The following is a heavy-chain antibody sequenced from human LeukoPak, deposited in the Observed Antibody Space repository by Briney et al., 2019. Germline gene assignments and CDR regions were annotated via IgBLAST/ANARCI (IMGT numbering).Heavy chain of an antibody. J-gene: IGHJ4*02. CDR3: AKPNSRSIAGPNYFDY. CDR2: ISGSGGST. CDR1: GFTFSSYS. Sequence: GGSLRLSCAASGFTFSSYSMNWVRQAPGKGLEWVSAISGSGGSTYYADSVKGRFTISRDNSKNTLYLQMNSLRAEDTAVYYCAKPNSRSIAGPNYFDYWGQGTLVTVSS. V-gene: IGHV3-23*01. D-gene: IGHD6-6*01.